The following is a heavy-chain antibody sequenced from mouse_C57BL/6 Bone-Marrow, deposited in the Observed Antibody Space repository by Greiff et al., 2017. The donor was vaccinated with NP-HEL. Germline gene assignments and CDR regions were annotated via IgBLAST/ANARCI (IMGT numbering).Heavy chain of an antibody. J-gene: IGHJ3*01. CDR1: GYAFTNYL. CDR3: ARLPTIAY. Sequence: VKLVESGAGLVRPGTSVKVSCKASGYAFTNYLVEWVKQRPGQGLEWIGVINPGRGGTYYNEMITGKATLTSDKSSSTAYMQLSSLTSEDSAVYFCARLPTIAYWGQGTLVTVSA. CDR2: INPGRGGT. V-gene: IGHV1-54*01.